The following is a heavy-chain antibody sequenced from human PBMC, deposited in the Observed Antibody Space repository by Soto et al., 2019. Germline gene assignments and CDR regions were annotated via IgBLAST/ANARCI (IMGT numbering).Heavy chain of an antibody. Sequence: ASVKVSCKASGGTFSSYTISWVRQAPGQGLEWMGRIIPILGIANYAQKFQGRVTITADKSTSTAYMELSSLRSEDTAVYYCARVVYYDILTGYYHNWFDPWGQGTLVTVSS. CDR2: IIPILGIA. CDR1: GGTFSSYT. D-gene: IGHD3-9*01. V-gene: IGHV1-69*02. J-gene: IGHJ5*02. CDR3: ARVVYYDILTGYYHNWFDP.